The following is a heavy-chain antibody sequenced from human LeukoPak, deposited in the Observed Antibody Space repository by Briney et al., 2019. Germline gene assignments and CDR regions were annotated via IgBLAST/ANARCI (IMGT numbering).Heavy chain of an antibody. CDR2: IYSSGST. V-gene: IGHV4-4*07. D-gene: IGHD6-13*01. Sequence: PSETLSLTCTVSGGSISSYYWSWLRQPAGKGLEWIGRIYSSGSTNYNPSLKSRVTISVDKSKNQFSLKLSSVTAADTAVYYCAKDRGRIAAAGTFDYWGQGTLVTVSS. CDR1: GGSISSYY. J-gene: IGHJ4*02. CDR3: AKDRGRIAAAGTFDY.